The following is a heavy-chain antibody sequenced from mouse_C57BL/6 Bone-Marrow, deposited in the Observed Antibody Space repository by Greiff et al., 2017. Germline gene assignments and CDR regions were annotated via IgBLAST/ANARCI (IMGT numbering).Heavy chain of an antibody. V-gene: IGHV1-74*01. CDR2: LHPSDSDT. J-gene: IGHJ1*03. CDR3: AITYARWYVDV. CDR1: GYTFTSYW. Sequence: QVQLQQSGAELVKPGASVKVSCKASGYTFTSYWMHWVKQRPGQGLEWIGRLHPSDSDTNYNQKFKGKATLTVDKSSSTAYMQLSSLTSEDSAVYYCAITYARWYVDVWGTGTTVTVSS. D-gene: IGHD3-1*01.